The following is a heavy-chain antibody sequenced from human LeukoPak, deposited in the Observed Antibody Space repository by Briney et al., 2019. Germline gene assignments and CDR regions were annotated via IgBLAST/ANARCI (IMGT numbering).Heavy chain of an antibody. D-gene: IGHD2-15*01. J-gene: IGHJ3*02. CDR2: ISAYNGNT. CDR1: GYTFTSYG. CDR3: ARDIGCSGGSCYSGVVAFDI. Sequence: GASVKVSCKASGYTFTSYGISWVRQAPGHGLEWMGWISAYNGNTNYAQKLQGRVTMTTDTSTSTAYMELRSLRSDDTAVYYCARDIGCSGGSCYSGVVAFDIWGQGTMVTVSS. V-gene: IGHV1-18*01.